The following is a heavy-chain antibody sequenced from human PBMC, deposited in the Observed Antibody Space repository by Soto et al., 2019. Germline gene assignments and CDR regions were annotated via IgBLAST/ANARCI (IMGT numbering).Heavy chain of an antibody. D-gene: IGHD2-15*01. CDR3: ARGFDCSGGRSFSFSYDYYGFYG. V-gene: IGHV1-18*04. J-gene: IGHJ6*02. CDR1: GYTFTSYG. Sequence: HVQLVQSGTEVKKPGASGKVSCNASGYTFTSYGIRWVRQAPGQGLERKGLHRAHNDNTNYTQKLQGRVTMTTDTSTSTAYMELLSLRSEDTAVYSCARGFDCSGGRSFSFSYDYYGFYGWGQGTKLTV. CDR2: HRAHNDNT.